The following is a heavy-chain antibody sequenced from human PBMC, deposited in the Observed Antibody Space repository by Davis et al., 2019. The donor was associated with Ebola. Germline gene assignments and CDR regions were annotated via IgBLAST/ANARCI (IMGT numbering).Heavy chain of an antibody. CDR1: GDSITSSHW. Sequence: SETLSLTCAVSGDSITSSHWWSWVRQPPGKGLEWIGEILHSGSTNYNPSLKSRVTMSLDKSKNQFSLNLSSVTAADTAVYYCARGGEAAPFDLWGRGTLVTVS. J-gene: IGHJ2*01. CDR2: ILHSGST. CDR3: ARGGEAAPFDL. D-gene: IGHD3-16*01. V-gene: IGHV4-4*02.